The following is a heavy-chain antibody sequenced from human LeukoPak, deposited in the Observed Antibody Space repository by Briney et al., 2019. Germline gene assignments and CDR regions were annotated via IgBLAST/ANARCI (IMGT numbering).Heavy chain of an antibody. V-gene: IGHV4-39*07. CDR3: ARSYFGSGTFNGFDY. CDR2: IYYSGST. D-gene: IGHD3-10*01. J-gene: IGHJ4*02. Sequence: SETLSLTCTVSGGSISSSNYYWGWIRQSPGKGLEWIGSIYYSGSTYYNPSLKSRVTISLDKSRNQFSLNLNSVSAADTAVYYCARSYFGSGTFNGFDYWGQGTLVTVSS. CDR1: GGSISSSNYY.